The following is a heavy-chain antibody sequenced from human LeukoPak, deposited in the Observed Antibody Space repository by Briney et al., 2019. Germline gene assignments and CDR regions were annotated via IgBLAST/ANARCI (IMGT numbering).Heavy chain of an antibody. CDR3: AGGMDV. J-gene: IGHJ6*02. CDR2: ISWDGGST. CDR1: GFTFDDYA. V-gene: IGHV3-43D*03. Sequence: GGSLRLSCAASGFTFDDYAMHWVRQAPGEGLEWVSLISWDGGSTYYADSVKGRFTISRDNSKNSLYLQMNSLRAEDTAVYYCAGGMDVWGQGTTVTVSS.